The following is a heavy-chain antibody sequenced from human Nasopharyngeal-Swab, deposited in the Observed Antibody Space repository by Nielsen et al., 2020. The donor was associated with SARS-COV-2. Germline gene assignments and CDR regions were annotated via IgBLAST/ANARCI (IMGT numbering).Heavy chain of an antibody. J-gene: IGHJ3*02. D-gene: IGHD2-2*01. V-gene: IGHV3-21*01. CDR1: AFTFSSYS. CDR3: ARDPTSTNIVVVPATNKGAFDI. CDR2: ISSSSSYI. Sequence: GGSLRLSCAAPAFTFSSYSMNWVLQAPGKGLAWVSSISSSSSYIYYADSVKGRFTISRDNAKNALYLQMNSLRAEDTAVYYCARDPTSTNIVVVPATNKGAFDIWGQGTMVTVSS.